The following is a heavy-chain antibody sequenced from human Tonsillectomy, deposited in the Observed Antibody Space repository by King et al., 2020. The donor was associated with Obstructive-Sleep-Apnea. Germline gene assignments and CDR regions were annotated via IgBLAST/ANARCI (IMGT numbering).Heavy chain of an antibody. CDR3: ARSGSCIGGSCYRVDASVYFYYGMDV. D-gene: IGHD2-15*01. CDR2: ISYDGSNK. J-gene: IGHJ6*02. Sequence: QLVQSGGGVVQPGRSLRLSCAASGFTFGSYAMHWVRQAPGKGLEWVAVISYDGSNKYYADSVKGRFTISRDNSKNTLYLQMNSLRAEDTAVYYCARSGSCIGGSCYRVDASVYFYYGMDVWGQGTTVTVSS. CDR1: GFTFGSYA. V-gene: IGHV3-30*04.